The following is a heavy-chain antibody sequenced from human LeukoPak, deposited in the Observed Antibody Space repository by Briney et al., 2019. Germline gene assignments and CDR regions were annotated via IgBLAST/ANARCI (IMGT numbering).Heavy chain of an antibody. D-gene: IGHD2/OR15-2a*01. CDR3: VKRRPPLFPDY. CDR1: GFSFSTYS. CDR2: IPGSGGDT. Sequence: GGSLRLSCAASGFSFSTYSMSWVRQAAGKGLEWISAIPGSGGDTYYADSVKGRFTISRDNSKNTLYLQMNSLRVEDTAVYYCVKRRPPLFPDYWGQGTLVTVSS. V-gene: IGHV3-23*01. J-gene: IGHJ4*02.